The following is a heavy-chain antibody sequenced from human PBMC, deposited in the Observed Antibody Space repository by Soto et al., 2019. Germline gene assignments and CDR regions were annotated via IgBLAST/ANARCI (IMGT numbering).Heavy chain of an antibody. CDR1: GGTFSSYA. V-gene: IGHV1-69*01. CDR2: IIPIFGTA. CDR3: ARGRWYYDSSGYPIDY. Sequence: QVQLVQSGAEVKKPGSSVKVSCKASGGTFSSYAISWVRQAPGQGLEWMGGIIPIFGTANYAQKVQGRVTITADESTSTAYMELSSLRSEDTAVYYCARGRWYYDSSGYPIDYWGQGTLVTVSS. D-gene: IGHD3-22*01. J-gene: IGHJ4*02.